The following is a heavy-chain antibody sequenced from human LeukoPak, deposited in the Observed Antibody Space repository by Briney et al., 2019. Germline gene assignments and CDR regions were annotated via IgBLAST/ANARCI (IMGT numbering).Heavy chain of an antibody. J-gene: IGHJ4*02. CDR3: AKGAGLPYDY. Sequence: PGWSLTLSRAASGFTFSSYVMSWLRPAPAKGGDWVSAINGSDGSTYYADSVKGRFTISRDNSKNTLYLQMNSLRAEDTAVYYCAKGAGLPYDYWGQGTLVTVSS. CDR1: GFTFSSYV. V-gene: IGHV3-23*01. CDR2: INGSDGST. D-gene: IGHD2-15*01.